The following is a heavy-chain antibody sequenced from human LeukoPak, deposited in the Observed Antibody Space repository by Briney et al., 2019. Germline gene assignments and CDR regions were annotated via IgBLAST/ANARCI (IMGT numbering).Heavy chain of an antibody. D-gene: IGHD6-6*01. V-gene: IGHV4-4*09. Sequence: PSETLSLTCTVSVGSISSYYWSWIRQPPGKGLEWIGYIYTSGSTNYNPSLKSRVTISVDTSKNQFSLKLSSVTAADTAVYYCARLVGPYSSSLIDYWGQGTLVTVSS. CDR1: VGSISSYY. J-gene: IGHJ4*02. CDR3: ARLVGPYSSSLIDY. CDR2: IYTSGST.